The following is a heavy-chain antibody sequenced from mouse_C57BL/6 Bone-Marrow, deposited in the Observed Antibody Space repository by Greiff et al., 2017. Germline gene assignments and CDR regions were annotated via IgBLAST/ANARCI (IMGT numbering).Heavy chain of an antibody. CDR1: GFTFSNYW. J-gene: IGHJ1*03. D-gene: IGHD1-1*01. V-gene: IGHV6-3*01. CDR3: TYGNRDGYLDV. Sequence: EVMLVESGGGLVQPGGSMKLSCVASGFTFSNYWMNWVRQSPEKGLEWVAQIRLKSDNYATHYAVSVKGRFTISRDDSKSSVYLQMNNLRADDTGIYYCTYGNRDGYLDVWGTGTTVTVSS. CDR2: IRLKSDNYAT.